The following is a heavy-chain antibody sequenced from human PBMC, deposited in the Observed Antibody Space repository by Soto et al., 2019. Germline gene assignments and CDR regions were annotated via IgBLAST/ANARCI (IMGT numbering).Heavy chain of an antibody. CDR2: IYWDDDE. Sequence: QITLKESGPTLVKPTQTLTLTCTFSGFSLTTRGVGVGWIRQPPGKALEWLALIYWDDDEGYSQSLKNRLTITNDTSKNHVVLTMINMDPVDTATYYGAHRPRGYSYHFDYWGQGTLVTVSS. CDR3: AHRPRGYSYHFDY. V-gene: IGHV2-5*02. CDR1: GFSLTTRGVG. D-gene: IGHD5-18*01. J-gene: IGHJ4*02.